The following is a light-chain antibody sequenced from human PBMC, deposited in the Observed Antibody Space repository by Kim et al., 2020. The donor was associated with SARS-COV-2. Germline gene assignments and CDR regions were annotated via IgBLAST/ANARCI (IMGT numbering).Light chain of an antibody. V-gene: IGKV3-20*01. CDR3: QQYGWSPRIT. J-gene: IGKJ4*01. CDR1: QSVSSSY. CDR2: ETS. Sequence: ELVLTQSPGTLSLSPGERATLSCRASQSVSSSYLAWYQQKPGQSPRLLIYETSTRATGIPDRFSGSGSGTDFTLTVNRLEPEDFAVYYGQQYGWSPRITFGGGTKVDIK.